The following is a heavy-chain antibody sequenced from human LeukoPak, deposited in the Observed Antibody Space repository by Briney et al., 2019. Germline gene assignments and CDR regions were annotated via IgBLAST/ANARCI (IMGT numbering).Heavy chain of an antibody. D-gene: IGHD7-27*01. CDR3: AKTGIDTYHWYFDL. V-gene: IGHV3-53*01. Sequence: GGSLRLSCAASGFTVSSNYMSWVRQAPGKGLEWVSVIYSGDNTYYADSVKGRFTISRDNSKNTLYLHMDSLRAEDTAVYYCAKTGIDTYHWYFDLWGRGTLVTVSS. J-gene: IGHJ2*01. CDR1: GFTVSSNY. CDR2: IYSGDNT.